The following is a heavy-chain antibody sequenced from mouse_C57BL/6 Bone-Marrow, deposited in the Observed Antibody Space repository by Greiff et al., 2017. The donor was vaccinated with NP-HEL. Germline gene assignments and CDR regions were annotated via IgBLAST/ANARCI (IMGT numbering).Heavy chain of an antibody. J-gene: IGHJ4*01. CDR2: IDPNRGGT. D-gene: IGHD2-4*01. CDR1: GYTFTSYW. V-gene: IGHV1-72*01. CDR3: ARGRTDYEPYAIDY. Sequence: QVQLQQPGAELVKPGASVKLSCKASGYTFTSYWMHWVKQRPGRGLEWIGRIDPNRGGTKYNEKFKSKATLTVDKPSSTAYMQLSRLPSEASTVFDSARGRTDYEPYAIDYWGQGTSVTVSS.